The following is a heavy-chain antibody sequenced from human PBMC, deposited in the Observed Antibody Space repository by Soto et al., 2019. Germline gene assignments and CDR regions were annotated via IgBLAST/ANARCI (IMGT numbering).Heavy chain of an antibody. CDR2: INTDGSST. J-gene: IGHJ4*02. CDR3: AKDLHYGASDF. D-gene: IGHD4-17*01. V-gene: IGHV3-74*01. Sequence: EVQLVESGGGLVHPGGSLRLLCGASGFTLRYYLMHWVPPVPGKGLEWVSPINTDGSSTGYAASVKGRFTISRDNAKSTLYVQMNSLRAEDTAVYYCAKDLHYGASDFWGQGTLVTVSS. CDR1: GFTLRYYL.